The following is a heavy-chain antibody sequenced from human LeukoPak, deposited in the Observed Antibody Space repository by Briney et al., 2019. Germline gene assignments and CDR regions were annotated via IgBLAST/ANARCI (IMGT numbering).Heavy chain of an antibody. V-gene: IGHV3-66*01. D-gene: IGHD2-2*03. CDR3: ARDRRDGYCLGH. CDR2: MYSGGTT. J-gene: IGHJ4*02. CDR1: GFPVSSSY. Sequence: GGSLLLSYTGSGFPVSSSYMSWVRRTPGKGLEWGSVMYSGGTTYYADSVKGRFTISRDSSKNTVNHQMNSLRAEDTAVYYCARDRRDGYCLGHWGQGTLVTVSS.